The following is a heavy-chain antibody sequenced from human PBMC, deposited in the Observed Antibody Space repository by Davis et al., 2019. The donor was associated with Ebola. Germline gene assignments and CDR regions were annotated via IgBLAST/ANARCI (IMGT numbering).Heavy chain of an antibody. D-gene: IGHD5/OR15-5a*01. Sequence: MPSETLSLTCTVSGGSISSYYWSWIRQPPGKGLEWIGYIYYSGSTNYNPSLKSRVTISVDTSKNQFSLKLSSVTAADTAVYYCARRTRSAMSTIFHDAFDIWGQGTMVTVSS. CDR3: ARRTRSAMSTIFHDAFDI. CDR2: IYYSGST. V-gene: IGHV4-59*08. J-gene: IGHJ3*02. CDR1: GGSISSYY.